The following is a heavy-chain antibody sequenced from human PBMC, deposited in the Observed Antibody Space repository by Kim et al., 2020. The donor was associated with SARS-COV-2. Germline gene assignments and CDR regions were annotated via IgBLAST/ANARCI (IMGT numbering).Heavy chain of an antibody. Sequence: SETLSLTCTVSGGSIISDGYYCSWIRQFPGKGLEWIGCFHHSGSTYYNPSLRSRVSISADTSHNQLSLKLTSVTAADTAVYYCARGNWVYTRVDFWGQGTPVTVSS. J-gene: IGHJ4*02. CDR1: GGSIISDGYY. CDR3: ARGNWVYTRVDF. V-gene: IGHV4-30-4*01. D-gene: IGHD3-16*01. CDR2: FHHSGST.